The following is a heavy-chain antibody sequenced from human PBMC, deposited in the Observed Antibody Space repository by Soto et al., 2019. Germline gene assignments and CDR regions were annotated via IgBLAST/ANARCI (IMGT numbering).Heavy chain of an antibody. CDR2: IIPIFGTA. CDR3: ARDRMTTVPTSANYYYYGMYV. D-gene: IGHD4-4*01. Sequence: SVKVSCKASGGTFSSYAISWVRQAPGQGLEWMGGIIPIFGTANYAQKFQGRVTITADKSTSTAYMELSSLRSEDTAVYYCARDRMTTVPTSANYYYYGMYVWG. CDR1: GGTFSSYA. V-gene: IGHV1-69*06. J-gene: IGHJ6*02.